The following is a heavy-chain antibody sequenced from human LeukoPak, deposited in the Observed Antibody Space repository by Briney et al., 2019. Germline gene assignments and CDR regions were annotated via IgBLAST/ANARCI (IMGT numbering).Heavy chain of an antibody. J-gene: IGHJ6*02. CDR2: MYYTGST. CDR3: ARHRIQPPVLMDV. V-gene: IGHV4-38-2*01. CDR1: GFTFSDYY. D-gene: IGHD5-18*01. Sequence: GSLRLSCAASGFTFSDYYMTWIRQAPGKGLEWIAIMYYTGSTYYNPPLKSRVSISVDTSRNQFSLKLTSVTAADTAVYYCARHRIQPPVLMDVWGQGTTVTVSS.